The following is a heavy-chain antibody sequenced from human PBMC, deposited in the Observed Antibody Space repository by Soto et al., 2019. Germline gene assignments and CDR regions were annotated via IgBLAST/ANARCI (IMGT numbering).Heavy chain of an antibody. D-gene: IGHD3-22*01. CDR2: IKSKIAGGTT. J-gene: IGHJ4*01. CDR1: GFTFTTAW. CDR3: TTDSHFTMKLVRFDY. Sequence: EVQLVESGGGLVEPGGSLRLSCAASGFTFTTAWINWVRQAPGKGLEWVGRIKSKIAGGTTDFAAPVKGRFAISRDDSRNMVYFQMNSLKIGDTAVYYCTTDSHFTMKLVRFDYWGLGTLVTVSS. V-gene: IGHV3-15*07.